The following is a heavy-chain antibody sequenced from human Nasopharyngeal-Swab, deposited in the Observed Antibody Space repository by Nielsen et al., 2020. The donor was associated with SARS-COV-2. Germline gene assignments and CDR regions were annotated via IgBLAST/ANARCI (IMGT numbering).Heavy chain of an antibody. CDR3: AKSGVRGVIRYAFDI. Sequence: WIRQPPGEGLEWVSAISGSGGSTYYADSVKGRFTISRDNSKNTLYLQMNSLRAEDTAVYYCAKSGVRGVIRYAFDIWGQGTMVTVSS. D-gene: IGHD3-10*01. V-gene: IGHV3-23*01. CDR2: ISGSGGST. J-gene: IGHJ3*02.